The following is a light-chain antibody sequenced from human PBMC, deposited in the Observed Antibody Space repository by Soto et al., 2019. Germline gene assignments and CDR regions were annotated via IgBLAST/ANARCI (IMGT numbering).Light chain of an antibody. J-gene: IGKJ4*01. CDR1: QSITNY. CDR2: AAS. Sequence: DIQMTQSPSALSASVGDRVTITCRASQSITNYLNWYQHKPGQAPNLLIYAASTLQAGVPSRFRGSGSGTDFPLTISSLQPEDFATYLCQQSNSSPPTFGGGTKVEIK. V-gene: IGKV1-39*01. CDR3: QQSNSSPPT.